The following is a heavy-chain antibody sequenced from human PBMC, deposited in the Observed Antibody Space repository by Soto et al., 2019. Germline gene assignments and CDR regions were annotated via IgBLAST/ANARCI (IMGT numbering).Heavy chain of an antibody. CDR3: VRDSGPFDY. Sequence: GGSLRLSCADPGFTFSSYWMSWVRQAPGKGLEWAANIKEDGTEKYYVDSVKGRFTISRDNAKKSLFLQMNSLRAEDTALYYCVRDSGPFDYWGQGAPVTVSS. CDR2: IKEDGTEK. V-gene: IGHV3-7*01. J-gene: IGHJ4*02. CDR1: GFTFSSYW.